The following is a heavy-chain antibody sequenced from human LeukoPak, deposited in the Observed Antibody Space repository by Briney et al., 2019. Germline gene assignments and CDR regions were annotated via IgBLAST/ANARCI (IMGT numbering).Heavy chain of an antibody. D-gene: IGHD4-11*01. Sequence: GGSLRLSCAASGFTFSSYTMNWVRQAPGKGLEWVSSISSSSSYIYYADSVKGRFTISRDNAKNSLYLQMSSLRAEDTAVYYCAKGGSNWYSYYYYMDVWGKGTTVTVSS. J-gene: IGHJ6*03. CDR3: AKGGSNWYSYYYYMDV. CDR2: ISSSSSYI. V-gene: IGHV3-21*04. CDR1: GFTFSSYT.